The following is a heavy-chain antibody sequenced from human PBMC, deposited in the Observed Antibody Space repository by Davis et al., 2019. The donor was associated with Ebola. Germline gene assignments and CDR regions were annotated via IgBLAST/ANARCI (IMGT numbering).Heavy chain of an antibody. CDR3: ARIRFGSSWYLSDHRAESGWFDP. J-gene: IGHJ5*02. V-gene: IGHV2-26*01. Sequence: SGPTLVKPTETLTLTCTVSGFSLSNARMGVSWIRQPPGKALEWLAHIFSNDEKSYSTSLKSRLTISKDTSKSQVVLTMTNMDPVDTATYYCARIRFGSSWYLSDHRAESGWFDPWGQGTLVTVSS. CDR1: GFSLSNARMG. CDR2: IFSNDEK. D-gene: IGHD6-13*01.